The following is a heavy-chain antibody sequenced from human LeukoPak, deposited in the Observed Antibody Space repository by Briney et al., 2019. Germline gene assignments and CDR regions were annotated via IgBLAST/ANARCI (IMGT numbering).Heavy chain of an antibody. CDR1: GYTFTGYY. CDR3: ARDGDEYSSGWSFDY. J-gene: IGHJ4*02. V-gene: IGHV1-2*04. Sequence: ASVKVSCKASGYTFTGYYMHWVRQAPGQGLEWTGWINPNSGGTNYAQKFQGWVTMTRDTSISTAYMELSRLRSDDTAVYCCARDGDEYSSGWSFDYWGQGTLVTVSS. D-gene: IGHD6-19*01. CDR2: INPNSGGT.